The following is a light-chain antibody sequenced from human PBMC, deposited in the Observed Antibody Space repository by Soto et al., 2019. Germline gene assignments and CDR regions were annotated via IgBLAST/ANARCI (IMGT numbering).Light chain of an antibody. CDR3: EQYGSTPLT. V-gene: IGKV3-20*01. Sequence: EIVLTQSPGTLSLSPGERATLSCRASQSVANNYLAWYQQKPGQAPRFLMYDASSRATGIPDRFSGSGSGTDFTATISRLEPEDFAVYYCEQYGSTPLTFGGGTKVEIK. CDR1: QSVANNY. CDR2: DAS. J-gene: IGKJ4*01.